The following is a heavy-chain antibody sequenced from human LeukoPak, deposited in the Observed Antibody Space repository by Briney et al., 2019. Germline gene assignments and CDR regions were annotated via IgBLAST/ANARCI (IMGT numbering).Heavy chain of an antibody. D-gene: IGHD2-2*02. CDR2: INHSGST. V-gene: IGHV4-34*01. Sequence: PSETLSLTCAVYGGPFNGYYWIWIRQPPGKGLEWSGEINHSGSTNYNQSLKSRVTISVDTPKNQFSLKLSSVTAADMAVYYCARGKKQGYCSSTSCYSAYYYYMDVWGKGTTVTVSS. CDR1: GGPFNGYY. CDR3: ARGKKQGYCSSTSCYSAYYYYMDV. J-gene: IGHJ6*03.